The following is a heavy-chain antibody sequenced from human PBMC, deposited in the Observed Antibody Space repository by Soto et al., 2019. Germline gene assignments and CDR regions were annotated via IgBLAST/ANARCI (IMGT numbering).Heavy chain of an antibody. CDR3: ARDSGCSSTSCRYGMDV. CDR2: IIPIFGTA. J-gene: IGHJ6*02. CDR1: GGTFSSYA. Sequence: SVKVSCKASGGTFSSYAISWVRQAPGQGLEWMGGIIPIFGTANYAQKFQGRVTITADESTSTAYMELSSLRSEDTAVYYCARDSGCSSTSCRYGMDVWDQGTTVTVSS. V-gene: IGHV1-69*13. D-gene: IGHD2-2*01.